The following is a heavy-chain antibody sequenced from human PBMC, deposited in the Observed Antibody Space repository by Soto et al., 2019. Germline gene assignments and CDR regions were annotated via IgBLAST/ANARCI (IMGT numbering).Heavy chain of an antibody. D-gene: IGHD6-19*01. CDR1: GFSLSSTRMA. V-gene: IGHV2-5*02. CDR3: AHIVVAGLGYYFDY. Sequence: QITLKESGPTLVKPTQTLTLTCTFSGFSLSSTRMAVGWIRQPPGKALEWLALIYWDDDKRYSPFLKSRLTITRDTSNNQVVLTMSNMDPVDTARYDYAHIVVAGLGYYFDYWGQGTLVTVSS. J-gene: IGHJ4*02. CDR2: IYWDDDK.